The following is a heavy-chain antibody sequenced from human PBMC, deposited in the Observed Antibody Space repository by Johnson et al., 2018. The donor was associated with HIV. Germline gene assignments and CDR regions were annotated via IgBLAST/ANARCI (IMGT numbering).Heavy chain of an antibody. Sequence: VQLVESGGSSVQPGGSLRLSCAASGFSFSSYSMHWVRQAPGRGLEWVSAISGSGGSTYYADSVKGRFTISRDNSKNTLYLQMNSLRAEDTAVYYCAKDMGLIAARRTPRDAFDIWGQGTMVTVSS. V-gene: IGHV3-23*04. CDR3: AKDMGLIAARRTPRDAFDI. CDR2: ISGSGGST. CDR1: GFSFSSYS. D-gene: IGHD6-6*01. J-gene: IGHJ3*02.